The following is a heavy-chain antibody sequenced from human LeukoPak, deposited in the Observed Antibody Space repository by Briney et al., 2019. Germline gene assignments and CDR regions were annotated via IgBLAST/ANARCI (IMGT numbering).Heavy chain of an antibody. D-gene: IGHD3-10*01. CDR2: IYYSGSA. V-gene: IGHV4-31*03. J-gene: IGHJ4*02. CDR1: GGSISSGGYY. Sequence: SETLSLTCTVSGGSISSGGYYWSWIRQHPGKGLEWIGYIYYSGSAYYNPSLKSRVTISVDTSENQFSLKLSCVTAADTAVYYCARVNYGSATKEDYWGQGTLVTVSS. CDR3: ARVNYGSATKEDY.